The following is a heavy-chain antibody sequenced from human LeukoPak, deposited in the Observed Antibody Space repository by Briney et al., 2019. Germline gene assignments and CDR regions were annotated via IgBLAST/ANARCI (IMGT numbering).Heavy chain of an antibody. J-gene: IGHJ4*02. V-gene: IGHV3-30*18. CDR3: AKTGGYYDSSGYPDY. D-gene: IGHD3-22*01. Sequence: PGRSLRLSCAASGFTFSSYGMHWVRQAPGKGLEWVAVISYDGSNKYYADSVKGRFTISRDNSKNTLYLQMSSLRAEDTAVYYCAKTGGYYDSSGYPDYWGQGTLVTVSS. CDR2: ISYDGSNK. CDR1: GFTFSSYG.